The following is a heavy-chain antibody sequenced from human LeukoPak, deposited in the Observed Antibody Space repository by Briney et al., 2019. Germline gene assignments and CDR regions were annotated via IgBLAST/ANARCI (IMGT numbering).Heavy chain of an antibody. Sequence: ASVKVSCKASGYTFTSYYMHWVRQAPGQGLEWMGIINPSGGSTSYAQKFQGRVTMRRDTSTSTVYMELSSLRSEDTAVYYCARDLVGYSYGHGYYYYMDVWGKGTTVTVSS. CDR2: INPSGGST. CDR1: GYTFTSYY. V-gene: IGHV1-46*03. D-gene: IGHD5-18*01. J-gene: IGHJ6*03. CDR3: ARDLVGYSYGHGYYYYMDV.